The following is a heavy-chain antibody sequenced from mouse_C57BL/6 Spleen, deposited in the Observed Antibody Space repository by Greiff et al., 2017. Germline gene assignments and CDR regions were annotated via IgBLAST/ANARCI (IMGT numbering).Heavy chain of an antibody. CDR2: IDPSDSYT. CDR1: GYTFTSYW. J-gene: IGHJ1*03. V-gene: IGHV1-59*01. D-gene: IGHD1-1*01. CDR3: AGLVAHCDV. Sequence: QVQLQQPGAELVRPGTSVKLSCKASGYTFTSYWMHWVKQRPGQGLEWIGVIDPSDSYTNYNQKFKDKATLTVDTSSSTAYMQLSSLTSEDSAVYYWAGLVAHCDVWGTGTTVTGSS.